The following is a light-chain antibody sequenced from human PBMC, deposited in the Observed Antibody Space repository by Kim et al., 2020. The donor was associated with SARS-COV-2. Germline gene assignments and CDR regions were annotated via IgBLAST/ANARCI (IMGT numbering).Light chain of an antibody. V-gene: IGKV3-15*01. J-gene: IGKJ4*01. CDR3: QEYNNWPPFT. Sequence: IVMTQSPATLSVSPGESATLSCRASQGVRDKLAWYQQKPGQPPRLLIYDASTRATDIPARFSGSGSGTEFTLTISSLQSEDFALYFCQEYNNWPPFTFGGGTKVDIK. CDR2: DAS. CDR1: QGVRDK.